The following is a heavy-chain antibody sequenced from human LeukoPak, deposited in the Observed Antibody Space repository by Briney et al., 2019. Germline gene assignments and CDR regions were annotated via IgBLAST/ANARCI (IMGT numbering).Heavy chain of an antibody. CDR2: IYYSGST. Sequence: SETLSLTCTVSGGSISSYYWSWIRQSPGKGLEWIGYIYYSGSTNYNPSLTSRATISVDTSKNQFSLRLSSVTAADTAVYFCARDIEYDYFDSWGQGTLVTVSS. CDR3: ARDIEYDYFDS. D-gene: IGHD2/OR15-2a*01. V-gene: IGHV4-59*12. CDR1: GGSISSYY. J-gene: IGHJ4*02.